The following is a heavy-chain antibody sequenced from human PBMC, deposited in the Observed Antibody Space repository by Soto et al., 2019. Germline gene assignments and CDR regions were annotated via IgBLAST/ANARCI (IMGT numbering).Heavy chain of an antibody. J-gene: IGHJ4*02. V-gene: IGHV4-59*01. D-gene: IGHD1-26*01. CDR1: GGSISSYY. CDR3: ARRWGPTFDF. Sequence: SETLSLTCTVLGGSISSYYWSWIRQPPGKGLEWIGYIYYSGSTNYNPSLKSRVTISVDTSKNQFSLKLSSVTAADTAVYYCARRWGPTFDFWGQGTLVTVSS. CDR2: IYYSGST.